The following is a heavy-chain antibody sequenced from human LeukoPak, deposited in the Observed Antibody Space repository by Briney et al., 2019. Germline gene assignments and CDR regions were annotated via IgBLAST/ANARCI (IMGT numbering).Heavy chain of an antibody. V-gene: IGHV4-39*01. J-gene: IGHJ5*02. CDR3: ARSDVGATGGWFDP. Sequence: SETLSLTCTVSGGSISSSSYYWGWIRQPPGKGLEWIGSIYYSGSTYYNPSLKSRVTISVDTSKNQFSLKLSSVTAADTTVYYCARSDVGATGGWFDPWGQGTLVTVSS. CDR2: IYYSGST. CDR1: GGSISSSSYY. D-gene: IGHD1-26*01.